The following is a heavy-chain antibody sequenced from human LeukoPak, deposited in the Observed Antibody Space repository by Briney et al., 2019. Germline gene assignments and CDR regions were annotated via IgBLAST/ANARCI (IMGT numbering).Heavy chain of an antibody. V-gene: IGHV4-4*07. CDR1: GGSISNQY. CDR3: ASSTRVRWSPFDY. J-gene: IGHJ4*02. Sequence: PSETLSLTCTVSGGSISNQYWSWIRQPAGKGLEWIGRIYTSGSINYNPSLKSRVTMSVDTSKNQFSLKLSSVTAADTAVYYCASSTRVRWSPFDYWGQGTLVTVSS. CDR2: IYTSGSI. D-gene: IGHD4-23*01.